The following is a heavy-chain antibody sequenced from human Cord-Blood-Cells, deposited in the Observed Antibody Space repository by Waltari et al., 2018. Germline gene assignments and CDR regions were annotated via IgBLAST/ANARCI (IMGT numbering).Heavy chain of an antibody. Sequence: GWINPNSGGTNYAQKFQGWVTMTRDTSISTAYMELSRLRSDDTAVYYCARVDGSGEGNDAFDIWGQGTMVTVSS. CDR2: INPNSGGT. V-gene: IGHV1-2*04. CDR3: ARVDGSGEGNDAFDI. J-gene: IGHJ3*02. D-gene: IGHD3-10*01.